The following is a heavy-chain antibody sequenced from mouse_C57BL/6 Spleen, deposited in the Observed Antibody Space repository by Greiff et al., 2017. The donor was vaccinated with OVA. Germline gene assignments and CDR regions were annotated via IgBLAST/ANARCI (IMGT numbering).Heavy chain of an antibody. CDR3: ARGYYYGSSYDWYFDV. V-gene: IGHV1-52*01. Sequence: VQLQQPGAELVRPGSSVKLSCKASGYTFTSYWMHWVKQRPIQGLEWIGNIDPSDSEPHYNQKFKDKATLTVDKSSSTAYMQLSSLTSEDSAVYYCARGYYYGSSYDWYFDVWGTGTTVTVSS. D-gene: IGHD1-1*01. CDR2: IDPSDSEP. J-gene: IGHJ1*03. CDR1: GYTFTSYW.